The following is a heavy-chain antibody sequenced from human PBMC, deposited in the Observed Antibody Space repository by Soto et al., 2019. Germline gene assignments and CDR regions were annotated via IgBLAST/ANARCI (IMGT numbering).Heavy chain of an antibody. CDR2: INAGNGNT. D-gene: IGHD2-15*01. CDR1: GYTFTSYA. CDR3: ARVREGYCSGGSCYSYAFDI. J-gene: IGHJ3*02. Sequence: GASVKVSCKASGYTFTSYAMHWVRQAPGQRLEWMGWINAGNGNTKYSQKFQGRVTITRDTSASTAYMELSSLRSEDTAVYYCARVREGYCSGGSCYSYAFDIWGQGTMVTVSS. V-gene: IGHV1-3*01.